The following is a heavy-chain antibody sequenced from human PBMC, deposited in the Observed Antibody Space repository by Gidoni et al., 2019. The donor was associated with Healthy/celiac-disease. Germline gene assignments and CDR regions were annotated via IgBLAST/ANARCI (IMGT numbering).Heavy chain of an antibody. CDR3: ARDNRCSSTSCQYYYYYYMDV. D-gene: IGHD2-2*01. CDR2: IIPIFGTA. CDR1: GGTFSSYA. V-gene: IGHV1-69*06. Sequence: QVQLVQSGAEVKKPGSSVKVSCKASGGTFSSYAISGVRQAPGQGLEWMGGIIPIFGTANYSPKFQGRVTITADKSTSTAYMALSSLRSEDTAVYYCARDNRCSSTSCQYYYYYYMDVWGKGTTVTVSS. J-gene: IGHJ6*03.